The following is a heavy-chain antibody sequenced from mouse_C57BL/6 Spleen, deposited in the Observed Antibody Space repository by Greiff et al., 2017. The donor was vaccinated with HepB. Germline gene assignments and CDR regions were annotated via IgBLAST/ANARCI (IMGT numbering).Heavy chain of an antibody. D-gene: IGHD2-4*01. CDR2: IYPRSGNT. Sequence: QVQLKESGAELARPGASVKLSCKASGYTFTSYGISWVKQRTGQGLEWIGEIYPRSGNTYYNEKFKGKATLTADKSSSTAYMELRSLTSADSAVYFCAPYDYDSHWYFDVWGTGTTVTVSS. CDR1: GYTFTSYG. V-gene: IGHV1-81*01. CDR3: APYDYDSHWYFDV. J-gene: IGHJ1*03.